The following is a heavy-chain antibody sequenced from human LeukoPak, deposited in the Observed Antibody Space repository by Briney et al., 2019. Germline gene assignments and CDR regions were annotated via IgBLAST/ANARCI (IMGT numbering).Heavy chain of an antibody. J-gene: IGHJ4*02. CDR3: ARFSAVAGTDY. D-gene: IGHD6-19*01. CDR2: INWNGGST. V-gene: IGHV3-20*01. CDR1: GFTFDDYG. Sequence: SGGSLRLSCAVSGFTFDDYGMSWVRHAPGKGLEWVSGINWNGGSTGYADSVKGRFTISRDNAKNSLYLQMSSLRAEDTALYHCARFSAVAGTDYWGQGTQVTVSS.